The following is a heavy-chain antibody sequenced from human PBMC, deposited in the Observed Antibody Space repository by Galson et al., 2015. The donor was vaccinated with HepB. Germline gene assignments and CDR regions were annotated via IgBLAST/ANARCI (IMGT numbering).Heavy chain of an antibody. CDR3: AKDEGLDAFDI. D-gene: IGHD5-12*01. Sequence: SLRLSCAVSGFTFSSYAMTWVRQAPGKGLEWVSTISGSGRTTYFADSVKGRFTISRDISKNTLYLQMNSLRAEDTAVYYCAKDEGLDAFDIWGQGTMVTVSS. V-gene: IGHV3-23*01. CDR1: GFTFSSYA. J-gene: IGHJ3*02. CDR2: ISGSGRTT.